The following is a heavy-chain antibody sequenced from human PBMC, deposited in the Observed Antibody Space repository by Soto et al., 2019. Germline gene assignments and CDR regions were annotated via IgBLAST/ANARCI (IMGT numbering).Heavy chain of an antibody. CDR1: GGTFSDSV. V-gene: IGHV1-69*01. CDR2: IVPIFGKA. J-gene: IGHJ4*02. CDR3: ARGRDGSNYYFDY. D-gene: IGHD3-10*01. Sequence: QVQLVQSGPEVKKPGSSGKVSCKASGGTFSDSVTSWVRQAPGQGLEWMGGIVPIFGKANLAEKFQDRVTITADESTSTAYMKLSSLRSEDTAVYYCARGRDGSNYYFDYWGQGTLVTVSS.